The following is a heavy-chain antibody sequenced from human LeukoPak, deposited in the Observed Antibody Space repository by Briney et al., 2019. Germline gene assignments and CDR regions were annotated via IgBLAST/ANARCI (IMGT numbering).Heavy chain of an antibody. CDR1: GYTFTGYY. CDR3: ARIKWAAAND. Sequence: ASVKVSCKASGYTFTGYYMHWVRQAPGQGLEWMGWINPNSGDTNYAQNFQGRVTMTRDTSINTAYMELSSLRSDDTAGYYCARIKWAAANDWGQGTLVTVSS. D-gene: IGHD6-13*01. V-gene: IGHV1-2*02. CDR2: INPNSGDT. J-gene: IGHJ4*02.